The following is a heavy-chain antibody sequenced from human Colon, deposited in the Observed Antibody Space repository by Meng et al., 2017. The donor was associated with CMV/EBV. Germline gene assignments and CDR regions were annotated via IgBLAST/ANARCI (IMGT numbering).Heavy chain of an antibody. Sequence: FSGFSLATGGVGVYWIRQAPGKGLEWVALIYWDDGKRYSPSLESRLTITKDTSKNQVVLTMTNIDPVDTATYYCARRRPYSYGLIDFWGRGTLVTVSS. CDR3: ARRRPYSYGLIDF. D-gene: IGHD3-16*01. V-gene: IGHV2-5*02. J-gene: IGHJ4*02. CDR1: GFSLATGGVG. CDR2: IYWDDGK.